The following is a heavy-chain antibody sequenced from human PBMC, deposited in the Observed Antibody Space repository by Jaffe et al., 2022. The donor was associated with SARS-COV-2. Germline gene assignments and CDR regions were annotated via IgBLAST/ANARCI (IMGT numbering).Heavy chain of an antibody. CDR2: ISYDGSNK. CDR1: GFIFSSYA. Sequence: QVQLVESGGGGVQPGRSRRLSCAASGFIFSSYAMHWVRQAPGKGLEWVAVISYDGSNKYYPESVKGRFTISRDNSKNTVYLQMNSLRTEDTAVYYCARDSSGGYWGYFDYWGQGTLVTVSS. J-gene: IGHJ4*02. D-gene: IGHD1-26*01. CDR3: ARDSSGGYWGYFDY. V-gene: IGHV3-30*04.